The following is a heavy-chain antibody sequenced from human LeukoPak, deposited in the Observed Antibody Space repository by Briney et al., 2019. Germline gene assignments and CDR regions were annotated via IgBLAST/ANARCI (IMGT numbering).Heavy chain of an antibody. CDR3: ARQGDAVVTDV. J-gene: IGHJ6*02. CDR1: GYSFTNYW. CDR2: INPGDSDT. D-gene: IGHD4-23*01. V-gene: IGHV5-51*01. Sequence: GESLKISCKGSGYSFTNYWIGWVRQMPGKGLEWMAFINPGDSDTRYSPSFQGHVAISVDKSINTAYLQWGSLKASDTAMYYCARQGDAVVTDVWGQGTTVIVSS.